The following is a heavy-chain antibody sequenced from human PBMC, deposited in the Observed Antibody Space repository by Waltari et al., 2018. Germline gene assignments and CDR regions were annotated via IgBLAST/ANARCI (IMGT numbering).Heavy chain of an antibody. V-gene: IGHV1-2*02. D-gene: IGHD1-1*01. Sequence: QVQLVQSGAEVRDPGASVKVSCKTSGYTFTAYYLHWVRQAPGQGLEWMEWINCNTGEANSAQTFQGRVTVTRDTSMSTVDMELGRLRSDDTALYYCVREALPGNKIIDYWGQGTLLTVSS. CDR1: GYTFTAYY. CDR2: INCNTGEA. J-gene: IGHJ4*02. CDR3: VREALPGNKIIDY.